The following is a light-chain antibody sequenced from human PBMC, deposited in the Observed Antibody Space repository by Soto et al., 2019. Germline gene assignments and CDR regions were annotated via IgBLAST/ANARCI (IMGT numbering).Light chain of an antibody. CDR3: SSFTSSSTYV. V-gene: IGLV2-14*01. CDR1: SSDVGAYNS. J-gene: IGLJ1*01. Sequence: QSALTQPASVSGSPGQSITISCTGTSSDVGAYNSVSWYQQYPGKAPKLMMYEVSNRPSGVSDRFSGSKSGNTASLTISGLQTGDDADYYCSSFTSSSTYVFGTGTKLTVL. CDR2: EVS.